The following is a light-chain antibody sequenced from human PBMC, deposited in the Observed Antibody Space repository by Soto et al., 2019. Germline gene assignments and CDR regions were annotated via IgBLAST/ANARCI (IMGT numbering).Light chain of an antibody. Sequence: EIVMTQSPVTLSVSPGERATLSCRASQGISITLAWYQQKPGQSPRLLIHGASTRATGIPTRFSHSGSETEFTITIISLQSEDFAVYYCQHYNRWPWTFGQGTTVEIK. V-gene: IGKV3-15*01. CDR3: QHYNRWPWT. J-gene: IGKJ1*01. CDR2: GAS. CDR1: QGISIT.